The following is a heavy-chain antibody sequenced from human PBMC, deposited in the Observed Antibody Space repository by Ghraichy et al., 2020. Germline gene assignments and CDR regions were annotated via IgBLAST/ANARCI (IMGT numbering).Heavy chain of an antibody. CDR1: GYSFATNW. J-gene: IGHJ4*02. V-gene: IGHV5-51*01. CDR2: IYPSDSDT. Sequence: GESLNISCQASGYSFATNWIGWVRQMPGKGLEWMGIIYPSDSDTRYSPSFQGQVTISVDKSISTAYLQWSSLKASDTAIYYCARLYGDYWGQGSLVTVSS. CDR3: ARLYGDY. D-gene: IGHD2-2*02.